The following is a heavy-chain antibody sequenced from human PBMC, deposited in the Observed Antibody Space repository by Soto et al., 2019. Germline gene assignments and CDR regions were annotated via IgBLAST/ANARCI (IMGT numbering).Heavy chain of an antibody. V-gene: IGHV1-18*01. Sequence: QAQLVQSGAEVKKPGASVKVSCKASGYTFYSHSISWVRQAPGQGLEWMGRISADNGNTQYAQKFRGRVTMTTDTSTSTVYMELRNLRSDDTAVYYCARCIQQDYYYGMDVWGQGTTVTVS. J-gene: IGHJ6*02. D-gene: IGHD5-18*01. CDR3: ARCIQQDYYYGMDV. CDR2: ISADNGNT. CDR1: GYTFYSHS.